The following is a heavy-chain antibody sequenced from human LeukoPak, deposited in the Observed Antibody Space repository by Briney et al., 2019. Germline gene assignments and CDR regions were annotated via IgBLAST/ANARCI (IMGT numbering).Heavy chain of an antibody. CDR2: IYYTGTA. CDR1: GGSISGYH. J-gene: IGHJ2*01. CDR3: AREPGPLYDL. Sequence: SETLSLTCTVSGGSISGYHWSWIRQPPGKGLEWIGYIYYTGTAIYNPSLESRVTMSIDTSKNHFSLNLISLTTLDTALYFCAREPGPLYDLWGRGTLVTVSS. D-gene: IGHD2-2*02. V-gene: IGHV4-59*01.